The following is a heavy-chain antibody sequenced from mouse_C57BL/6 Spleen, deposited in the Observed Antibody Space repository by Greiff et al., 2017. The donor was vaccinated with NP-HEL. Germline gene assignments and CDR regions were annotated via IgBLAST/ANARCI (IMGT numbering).Heavy chain of an antibody. Sequence: VQLQQSGPGLVAPSQSLSITCTVSGFSLTSYAISWVRQPPGKGLEWLGVIWTGGGTNYNSALKSRLSISKDNSKSQVFLKMNSLQTDDTARYYCARGDYDGDYYAMDYWGQGTSVTVSS. V-gene: IGHV2-9-1*01. D-gene: IGHD2-4*01. CDR2: IWTGGGT. CDR1: GFSLTSYA. J-gene: IGHJ4*01. CDR3: ARGDYDGDYYAMDY.